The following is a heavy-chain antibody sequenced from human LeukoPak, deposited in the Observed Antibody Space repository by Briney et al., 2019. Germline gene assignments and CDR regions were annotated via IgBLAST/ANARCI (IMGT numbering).Heavy chain of an antibody. CDR3: ARDRVAVAGTGFYY. Sequence: PGGSLRLSCAASGFTFSNYEMNWVRQAPGKGLEWVSYISSSGITTYYADSVKGRFTISRDNAKNSLYLQMHSLRAEDTAVYYCARDRVAVAGTGFYYWGQGTLVTVSS. D-gene: IGHD6-19*01. CDR2: ISSSGITT. CDR1: GFTFSNYE. J-gene: IGHJ4*02. V-gene: IGHV3-48*03.